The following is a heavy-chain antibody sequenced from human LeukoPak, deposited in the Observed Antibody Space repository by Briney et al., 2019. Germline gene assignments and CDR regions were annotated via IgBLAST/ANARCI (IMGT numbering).Heavy chain of an antibody. Sequence: GGPLRLSCAASGFTFSSYAMHWVRQAPGKGLEWVAVISYDGSNKYYADSVKGRFTISRDNSKNTLYLQMNSLRAEDTAVYYCARVRSPPITIFDYWGQGTLVTVSS. CDR1: GFTFSSYA. J-gene: IGHJ4*02. D-gene: IGHD3-3*01. CDR2: ISYDGSNK. V-gene: IGHV3-30-3*01. CDR3: ARVRSPPITIFDY.